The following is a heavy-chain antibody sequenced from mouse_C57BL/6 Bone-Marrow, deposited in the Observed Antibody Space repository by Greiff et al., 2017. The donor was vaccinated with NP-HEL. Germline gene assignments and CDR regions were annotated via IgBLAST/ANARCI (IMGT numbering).Heavy chain of an antibody. J-gene: IGHJ1*03. CDR1: GFNITDYY. CDR2: IDPEDGDT. CDR3: ARHDGYYWWYFDV. V-gene: IGHV14-2*01. D-gene: IGHD2-3*01. Sequence: VQLQQSGAELVKPGASVKLSCTASGFNITDYYMHWVKQRTEQGLEWIGRIDPEDGDTKYAPKFQGKATLTADTSSNTAYLQLSSLTSEDTAVYYCARHDGYYWWYFDVGGTGTTITVSS.